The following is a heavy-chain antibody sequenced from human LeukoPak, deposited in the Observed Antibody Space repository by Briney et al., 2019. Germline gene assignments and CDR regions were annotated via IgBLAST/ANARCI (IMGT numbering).Heavy chain of an antibody. CDR2: IRYDGSNK. CDR3: AKERDTAMVTIDY. D-gene: IGHD5-18*01. Sequence: GGSLRLSCAASGFTFSSYGMLWVRQAPGKGLEWVAFIRYDGSNKYYADSVKGRFTISRDNSKNTLYLQMNGLRAEDTAVYYCAKERDTAMVTIDYWGQGTLVTVSS. CDR1: GFTFSSYG. J-gene: IGHJ4*02. V-gene: IGHV3-30*02.